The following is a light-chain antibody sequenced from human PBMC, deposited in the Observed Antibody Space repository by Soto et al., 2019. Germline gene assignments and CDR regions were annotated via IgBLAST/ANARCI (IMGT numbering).Light chain of an antibody. CDR3: QQSDKWPPT. V-gene: IGKV3-15*01. J-gene: IGKJ1*01. CDR2: GAS. Sequence: EIVLPQSPATLSLSPGERATLSCRASQSVSSYLAWYQQKAGQAPRLLMYGASTRAIGIPGRFSGSGSGTEFTLTISSLQSEDFAVFYCQQSDKWPPTFGQGTKVDIK. CDR1: QSVSSY.